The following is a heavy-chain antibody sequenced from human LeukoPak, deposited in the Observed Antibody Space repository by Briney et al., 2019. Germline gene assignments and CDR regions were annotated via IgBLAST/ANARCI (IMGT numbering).Heavy chain of an antibody. Sequence: SEPLSLTCTVSGGSIRSYYWTWIRQPAGKGLEWIGRIYPSGSTNYNPSLKSRVTMSVDTSKNQFSLKLSSVTAADTAVYYCARENSGSYREFDYWGQGTLVTVS. V-gene: IGHV4-4*07. J-gene: IGHJ4*02. CDR3: ARENSGSYREFDY. D-gene: IGHD1-26*01. CDR2: IYPSGST. CDR1: GGSIRSYY.